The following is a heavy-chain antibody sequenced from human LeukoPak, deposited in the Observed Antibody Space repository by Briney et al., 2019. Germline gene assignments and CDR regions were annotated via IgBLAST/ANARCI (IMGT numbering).Heavy chain of an antibody. D-gene: IGHD6-13*01. CDR1: GGSISSSSYY. Sequence: SETLSLTCTVSGGSISSSSYYWGWIRQPPGKGLEWIGSVYYSGSTYYNPSLKSRVTISVDTSKNQFSLKLSSVTAADTAVYYCARDRGSSWYYFDYWGQGTLVTVSS. J-gene: IGHJ4*02. CDR3: ARDRGSSWYYFDY. V-gene: IGHV4-39*02. CDR2: VYYSGST.